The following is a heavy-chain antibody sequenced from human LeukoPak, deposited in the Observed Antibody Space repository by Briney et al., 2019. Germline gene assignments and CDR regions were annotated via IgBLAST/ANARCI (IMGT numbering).Heavy chain of an antibody. Sequence: GGSLRLSCAASGFTFSSYGMHWVRQAPGKGLGWVAVISYDGSNKYYADPVKGRFTISRDNSKNTLYLQMNSLRAEDTAVYYCAKDREVWFGELLPSSLDYWGQGTLVTVSS. V-gene: IGHV3-30*18. CDR2: ISYDGSNK. CDR3: AKDREVWFGELLPSSLDY. D-gene: IGHD3-10*01. CDR1: GFTFSSYG. J-gene: IGHJ4*02.